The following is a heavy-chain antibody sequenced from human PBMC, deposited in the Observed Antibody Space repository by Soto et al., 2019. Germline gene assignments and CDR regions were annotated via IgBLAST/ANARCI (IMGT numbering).Heavy chain of an antibody. CDR2: VYNSGST. Sequence: SETLSLTCTVSGGSIISNYWTWIGQPPGKGLEWIGYVYNSGSTNYNPSLKSRVTISEDTSKSQFSLKVNSMTAADTAVYYCARYRREAVAGYTLDNWGQGILVTVSS. J-gene: IGHJ4*02. D-gene: IGHD6-13*01. CDR3: ARYRREAVAGYTLDN. V-gene: IGHV4-59*01. CDR1: GGSIISNY.